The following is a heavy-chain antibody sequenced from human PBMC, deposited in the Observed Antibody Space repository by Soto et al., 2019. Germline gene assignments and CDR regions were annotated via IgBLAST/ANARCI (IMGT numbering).Heavy chain of an antibody. CDR1: GFTFSSYA. CDR3: ARDTVAARHRGYYYYGMDV. Sequence: QVQLVESGGGLVQPGRSLRLSCAASGFTFSSYAMHWVRQAPGKGLEWVAVISYDGSNKYYADSVKGRFTISRDNSKNTLYLQMNSLRAEDTAVYYCARDTVAARHRGYYYYGMDVWGQGTTVTVSS. D-gene: IGHD6-6*01. V-gene: IGHV3-30-3*01. J-gene: IGHJ6*02. CDR2: ISYDGSNK.